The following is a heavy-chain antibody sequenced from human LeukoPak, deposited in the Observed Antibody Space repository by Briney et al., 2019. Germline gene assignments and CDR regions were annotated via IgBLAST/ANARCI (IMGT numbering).Heavy chain of an antibody. CDR2: IYTSGTT. Sequence: SETLSLTRTVSGGSISSGSYYWSWIRQPAEKGLEWIGRIYTSGTTNYNPSLKSRVTISVDTSKNQFSLKLSSVTAADTAVYYCVRDGQQLVRGDWFDAWGQGTLVTVSS. D-gene: IGHD6-13*01. V-gene: IGHV4-61*02. CDR1: GGSISSGSYY. CDR3: VRDGQQLVRGDWFDA. J-gene: IGHJ5*02.